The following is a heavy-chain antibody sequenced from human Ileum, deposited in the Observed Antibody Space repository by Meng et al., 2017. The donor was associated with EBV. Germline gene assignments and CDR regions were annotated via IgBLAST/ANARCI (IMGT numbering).Heavy chain of an antibody. V-gene: IGHV4-61*01. J-gene: IGHJ4*02. Sequence: QLQLVVTGPGMVQPSEALSTNCTVSVGSDSSAHSFWTGIRQPPGKGLELIGYMSYSGSTNYSPPLESRVTISVDTSKNQFSLKLSSVTAADPAGYYCAGDPHSGSPHWGQGTLVTVSS. CDR1: VGSDSSAHSF. D-gene: IGHD1-26*01. CDR2: MSYSGST. CDR3: AGDPHSGSPH.